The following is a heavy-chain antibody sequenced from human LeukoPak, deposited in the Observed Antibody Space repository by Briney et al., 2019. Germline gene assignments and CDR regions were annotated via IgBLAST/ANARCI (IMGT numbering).Heavy chain of an antibody. V-gene: IGHV3-7*03. CDR2: IKQDGSEK. D-gene: IGHD5-12*01. CDR1: GFTFSYYS. J-gene: IGHJ6*02. CDR3: YSGYEYYYYGMDV. Sequence: GGSLRLSCAASGFTFSYYSMSWVRQAPGKGLEWVANIKQDGSEKYYVDSVKGRFTISRDNAKNSLYLQMNSLRAEDTAVYYCYSGYEYYYYGMDVWGQGTTVTVSS.